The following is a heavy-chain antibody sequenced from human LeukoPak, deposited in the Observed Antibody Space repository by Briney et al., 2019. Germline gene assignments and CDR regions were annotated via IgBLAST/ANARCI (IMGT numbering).Heavy chain of an antibody. CDR1: GYSFTSYW. V-gene: IGHV5-51*01. CDR3: ARSSGDSSGYTSYGY. CDR2: IYPGDSDT. D-gene: IGHD3-22*01. J-gene: IGHJ4*02. Sequence: GESLKISCKGSGYSFTSYWIGWVRQMPGKGLEWMGTIYPGDSDTRYSPSFQGQVTISADKSISTAYLQWSSLKASDTAMYYCARSSGDSSGYTSYGYWGQGTLVTVSS.